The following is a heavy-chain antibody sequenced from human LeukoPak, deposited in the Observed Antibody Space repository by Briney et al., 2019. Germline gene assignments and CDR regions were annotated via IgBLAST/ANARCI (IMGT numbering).Heavy chain of an antibody. CDR1: GYTFTSYD. CDR2: MNPNSGNT. CDR3: ARAPHRNLLLNYDYVFDY. D-gene: IGHD3-16*01. J-gene: IGHJ4*02. Sequence: GASVKVSCKASGYTFTSYDINWVRQASGQGLEWMGWMNPNSGNTDYAQKFQGRVTFTRDTSITTAYMELSSLGSEDTAVYYCARAPHRNLLLNYDYVFDYWGQGTPVTVSS. V-gene: IGHV1-8*03.